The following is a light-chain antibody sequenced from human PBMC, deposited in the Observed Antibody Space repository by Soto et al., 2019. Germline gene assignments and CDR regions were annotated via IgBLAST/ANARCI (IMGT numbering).Light chain of an antibody. CDR1: ESVSSNY. CDR2: GAS. V-gene: IGKV3-20*01. J-gene: IGKJ1*01. CDR3: HQYDNSPRT. Sequence: EIVLTQSPGTLSLSPGERATLSCRASESVSSNYLAWYQQKPGQAPRLLISGASNRATGIPDRFSGSGSGTDFTLTISRLEPEDFALYYCHQYDNSPRTFDQGTKVEIK.